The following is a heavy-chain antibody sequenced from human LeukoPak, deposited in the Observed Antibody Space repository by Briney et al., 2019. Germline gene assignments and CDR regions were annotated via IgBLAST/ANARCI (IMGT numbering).Heavy chain of an antibody. CDR2: ISKKTAI. D-gene: IGHD3-10*01. CDR3: ARGTYYSGSGPGSWFDP. J-gene: IGHJ5*02. Sequence: GGSLRLSCAASGFSVSDYYMNWIRQSPGKGLEWVSHISKKTAIEYADSVKGRFTISRDNANNLLLLQMDSLRAEDTGVYYCARGTYYSGSGPGSWFDPWGHGTPVTVSS. V-gene: IGHV3-69-1*01. CDR1: GFSVSDYY.